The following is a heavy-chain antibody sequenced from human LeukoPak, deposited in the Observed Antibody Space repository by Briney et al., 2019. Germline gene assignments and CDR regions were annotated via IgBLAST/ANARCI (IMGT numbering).Heavy chain of an antibody. CDR3: AKPDLGYCSGGSCYWGGGSPDY. CDR2: ISYDGSNK. CDR1: GFTFSSYG. Sequence: PGRSLRLSCAASGFTFSSYGMHWVRQAPGKGLEWVAVISYDGSNKYYADSVKGRFTISRDNSKNTLYLQMNSLRAGDTAVYYCAKPDLGYCSGGSCYWGGGSPDYWGQGTLVTVSS. V-gene: IGHV3-30*18. J-gene: IGHJ4*02. D-gene: IGHD2-15*01.